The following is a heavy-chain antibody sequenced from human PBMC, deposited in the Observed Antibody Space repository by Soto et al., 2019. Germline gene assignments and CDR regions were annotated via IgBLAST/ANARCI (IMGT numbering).Heavy chain of an antibody. CDR1: GLNFSDYA. Sequence: EVQLLESGGDLVQPGGSQRLSCAASGLNFSDYAMTWVRQAPGKGLEWVSSVSNRGDITYYADSVKGRFTISRDNSKNTLFMHINSLRAEDTALYYCARGDRGGSGSPASYYYSGLDVWGQGTTVTVSS. CDR2: VSNRGDIT. V-gene: IGHV3-23*01. J-gene: IGHJ6*02. D-gene: IGHD3-10*01. CDR3: ARGDRGGSGSPASYYYSGLDV.